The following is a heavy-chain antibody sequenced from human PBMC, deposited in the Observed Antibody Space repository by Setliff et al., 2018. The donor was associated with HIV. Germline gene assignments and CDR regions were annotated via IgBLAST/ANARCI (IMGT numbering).Heavy chain of an antibody. CDR3: ARSCRSSGYCHFDY. D-gene: IGHD3-22*01. J-gene: IGHJ4*02. V-gene: IGHV1-2*02. CDR1: GYTFTGYY. CDR2: INPNNGDT. Sequence: ASVKVSCKTSGYTFTGYYVHWVRQAPGQGLEWMGWINPNNGDTNYAKNFQGRVTMTWDTSTSTGYMEVYRLRSDDTAVYFCARSCRSSGYCHFDYWGQGTLVTVSS.